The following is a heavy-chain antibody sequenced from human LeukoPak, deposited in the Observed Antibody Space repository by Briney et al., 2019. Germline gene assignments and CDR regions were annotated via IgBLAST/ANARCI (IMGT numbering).Heavy chain of an antibody. CDR2: INHSGST. D-gene: IGHD3-22*01. J-gene: IGHJ4*02. CDR1: GGSFGGYY. CDR3: ARGGYFDSSGYPNPLDY. V-gene: IGHV4-34*01. Sequence: SETLSLTCAVYGGSFGGYYWTWIRQSPGKGPEWIGEINHSGSTNYNPSLKRRVLMSVDTAKNQFSLKLNSVSAADTAVYYCARGGYFDSSGYPNPLDYWGQGTLVTVSS.